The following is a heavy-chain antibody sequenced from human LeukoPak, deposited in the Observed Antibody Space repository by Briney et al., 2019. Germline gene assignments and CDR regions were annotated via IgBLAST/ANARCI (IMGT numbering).Heavy chain of an antibody. J-gene: IGHJ4*02. CDR3: ARAFLKVGVAAAAYPFDY. Sequence: SETLSLTCTVSGGSISSYYWGWIRQPPGKGLEWIGRIYYSGSTYYNPSLKSRVTISVDTSKNQFSLKLSSVTAADTAVYYCARAFLKVGVAAAAYPFDYWGQGTLVTVSS. CDR2: IYYSGST. V-gene: IGHV4-39*07. CDR1: GGSISSYY. D-gene: IGHD6-13*01.